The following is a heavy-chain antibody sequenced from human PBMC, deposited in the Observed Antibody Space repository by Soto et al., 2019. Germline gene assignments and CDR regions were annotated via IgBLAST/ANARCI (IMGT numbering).Heavy chain of an antibody. J-gene: IGHJ5*02. CDR3: AKDNWTHYSNSWAIEIDP. CDR2: IGGSGSYT. Sequence: GGSMRLSCAASGFTFSSYAMGWVLPAPGEGLEWVSSIGGSGSYTYYADSVKGRFTISRDNFKSTQYLQMNILRAEDTAFYYCAKDNWTHYSNSWAIEIDPCGQGTAVTISS. D-gene: IGHD1-20*01. CDR1: GFTFSSYA. V-gene: IGHV3-23*01.